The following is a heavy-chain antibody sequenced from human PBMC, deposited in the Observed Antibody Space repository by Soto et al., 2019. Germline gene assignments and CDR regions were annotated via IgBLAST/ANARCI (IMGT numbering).Heavy chain of an antibody. CDR3: ARGTDDYGGNGAHYSSSGMDV. Sequence: ASVKVSCKASGYTFTGYYMHWVRQAPGQGLEWMGWINPNSGGTNYAQKFQGWVTMTRDTSISTAYMELSRLRSDDTAVYYCARGTDDYGGNGAHYSSSGMDVGGKGPTLT. CDR2: INPNSGGT. D-gene: IGHD4-17*01. J-gene: IGHJ6*04. V-gene: IGHV1-2*04. CDR1: GYTFTGYY.